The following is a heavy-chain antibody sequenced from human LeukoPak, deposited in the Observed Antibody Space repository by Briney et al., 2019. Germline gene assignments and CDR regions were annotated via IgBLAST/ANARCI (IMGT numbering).Heavy chain of an antibody. CDR2: ITSSGRAV. V-gene: IGHV3-11*04. Sequence: GGSLRLSCTASGFTFSDYYMGWIGQAPGNGLEWVAYITSSGRAVYHANSVKGRFTISRDNAKNSLYLQMNALRAEDTAVYYCARAHKDAFDIWGQGTMVTVSS. CDR3: ARAHKDAFDI. CDR1: GFTFSDYY. J-gene: IGHJ3*02.